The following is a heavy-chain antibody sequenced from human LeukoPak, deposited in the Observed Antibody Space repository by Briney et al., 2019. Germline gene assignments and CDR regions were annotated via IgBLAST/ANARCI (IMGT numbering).Heavy chain of an antibody. CDR1: GGSLSSGSYY. D-gene: IGHD5-18*01. V-gene: IGHV4-31*03. J-gene: IGHJ4*02. CDR3: ARGRGSSYDYYFDS. Sequence: SETLSLTCTVSGGSLSSGSYYWSWIRQHPGMGLEWIGYIYYSESTYYNPSLKGRVTISVDTSTTQFSLKLSSVTAADTAVYYCARGRGSSYDYYFDSWGQGTPVTVSS. CDR2: IYYSEST.